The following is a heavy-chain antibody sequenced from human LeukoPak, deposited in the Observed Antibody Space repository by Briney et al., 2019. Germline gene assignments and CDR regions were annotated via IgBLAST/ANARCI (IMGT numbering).Heavy chain of an antibody. V-gene: IGHV4-59*08. CDR3: ARDYCSSTSCPNWFDP. CDR1: GGSISSYY. CDR2: IYYSGST. Sequence: SETLSLTCTVSGGSISSYYWSWIRQPPGKGLEWIGYIYYSGSTNYNPSLKSRVTVSVDTSKNQFSLKLSSVTAADTAVYYCARDYCSSTSCPNWFDPWGQGTLVTVSS. J-gene: IGHJ5*02. D-gene: IGHD2-2*01.